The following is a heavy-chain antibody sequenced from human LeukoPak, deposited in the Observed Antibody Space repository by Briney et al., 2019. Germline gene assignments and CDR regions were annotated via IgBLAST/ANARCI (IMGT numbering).Heavy chain of an antibody. CDR3: AREVRYYDSSGYCPFGY. Sequence: GGSLRLSCAASGFTFSSYSMNWVRQAPGKGLEWVSSISSSSSYIYYADSVKGRFTISRDNAKNSLYLQMNSLRAEDTAVYYCAREVRYYDSSGYCPFGYWGQGTLVTVSS. CDR2: ISSSSSYI. V-gene: IGHV3-21*01. J-gene: IGHJ4*02. CDR1: GFTFSSYS. D-gene: IGHD3-22*01.